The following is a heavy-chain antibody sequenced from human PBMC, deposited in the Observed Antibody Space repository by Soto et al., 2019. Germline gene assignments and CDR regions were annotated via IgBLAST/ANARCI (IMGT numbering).Heavy chain of an antibody. CDR3: AREGTTVVTPVGAFDI. CDR1: GGTFSRSP. CDR2: IIPIFGTG. D-gene: IGHD4-17*01. V-gene: IGHV1-69*13. J-gene: IGHJ3*02. Sequence: ASVKVSCKASGGTFSRSPISWVRQAPGQGLEWMGGIIPIFGTGNFAQKFQGRVTITADVSTSTAYLELSSLRSEDTAVYYCAREGTTVVTPVGAFDIWGQGTMVTVSS.